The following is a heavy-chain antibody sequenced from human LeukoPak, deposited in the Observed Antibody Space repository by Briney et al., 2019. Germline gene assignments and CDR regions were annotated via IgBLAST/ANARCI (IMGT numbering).Heavy chain of an antibody. CDR3: ARARNDFWSDPFPVPFDY. D-gene: IGHD3-3*01. Sequence: PGGSLRLSCAASGFTVSSNYMSWVRQAPGKGLEWVSVIYSGGSTYYADSVKGRFTISRDNSKNTLYLQMNSLRAEDTAVYYCARARNDFWSDPFPVPFDYWGQGTLVTVSS. V-gene: IGHV3-53*01. CDR1: GFTVSSNY. J-gene: IGHJ4*02. CDR2: IYSGGST.